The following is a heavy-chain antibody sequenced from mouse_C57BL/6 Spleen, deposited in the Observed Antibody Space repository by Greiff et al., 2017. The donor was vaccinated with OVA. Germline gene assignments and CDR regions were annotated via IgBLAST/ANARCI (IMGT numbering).Heavy chain of an antibody. CDR3: GSATMVTTGLAY. CDR1: GFSFNTYA. CDR2: IRSKSNNSAT. J-gene: IGHJ3*01. Sequence: EVKLVESGGGLVQPTGSLKLSCAASGFSFNTYAMNWVRQAPGKGLEWVARIRSKSNNSATSYAASVKDRFTISRDDSESMLELQMNNMKSEDKAMYDWGSATMVTTGLAYWGQGTLVTVSA. D-gene: IGHD2-2*01. V-gene: IGHV10-1*01.